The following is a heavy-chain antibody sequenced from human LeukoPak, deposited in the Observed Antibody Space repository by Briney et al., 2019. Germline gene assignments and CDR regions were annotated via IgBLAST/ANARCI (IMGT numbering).Heavy chain of an antibody. CDR1: GFTVSSNY. D-gene: IGHD3-22*01. J-gene: IGHJ3*02. V-gene: IGHV3-53*01. CDR3: ASPSEYYDSSGYYSWAFDI. CDR2: IYSGGST. Sequence: GGSLRLSCAASGFTVSSNYMSWVRQAPEKGLEWVSVIYSGGSTYYADSVKGRFTISRDNSKNTLYLQMNSLRAEDTAVYYCASPSEYYDSSGYYSWAFDIWGQGTMVTVSS.